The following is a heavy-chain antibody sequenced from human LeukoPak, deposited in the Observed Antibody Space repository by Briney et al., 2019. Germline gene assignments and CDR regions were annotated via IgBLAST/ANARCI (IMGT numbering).Heavy chain of an antibody. J-gene: IGHJ4*02. CDR1: GYTFTGYF. CDR2: INPNSGGT. Sequence: ASVKVSCKASGYTFTGYFIHWVRQASGQGLEWMGWINPNSGGTNYAQKFQGRVTRTRDTSISTAYMELSRLRSDDTAVYYCARDERYDSSGYPFDYWGLGTLVTVSS. D-gene: IGHD3-22*01. CDR3: ARDERYDSSGYPFDY. V-gene: IGHV1-2*02.